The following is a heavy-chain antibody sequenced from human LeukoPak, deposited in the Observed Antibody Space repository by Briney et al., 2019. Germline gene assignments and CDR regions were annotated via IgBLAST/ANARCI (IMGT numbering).Heavy chain of an antibody. CDR1: GYTFTGYY. CDR3: ARGRGWLVYAEYFQH. CDR2: IIPIFGTA. J-gene: IGHJ1*01. D-gene: IGHD6-19*01. V-gene: IGHV1-69*13. Sequence: SVKVSCKASGYTFTGYYMHWVRQAPGQGLEWMGGIIPIFGTANYAQKFQGRVTITADESTSTAYMELSSLRSEDTAVYYCARGRGWLVYAEYFQHWGQGTLVTVSS.